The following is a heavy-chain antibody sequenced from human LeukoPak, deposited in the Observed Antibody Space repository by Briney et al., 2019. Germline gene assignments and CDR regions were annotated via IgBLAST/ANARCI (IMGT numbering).Heavy chain of an antibody. V-gene: IGHV1-2*02. CDR2: INPNSGGT. D-gene: IGHD1-26*01. J-gene: IGHJ4*02. CDR1: GYTFNGYY. CDR3: ARRHLRMRSYDY. Sequence: ASVKVSCKASGYTFNGYYMHWVRQAPGQGLEWMGWINPNSGGTNYAQKFQGRVTMTRDTSIDTVYMQLSGLTSADTAVYYCARRHLRMRSYDYWGQGPLVIVSS.